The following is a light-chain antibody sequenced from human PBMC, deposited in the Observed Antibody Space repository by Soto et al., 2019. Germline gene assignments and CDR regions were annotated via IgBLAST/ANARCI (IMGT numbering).Light chain of an antibody. CDR1: SSGVGAYIY. J-gene: IGLJ1*01. CDR3: CSYASSRTYV. Sequence: QSVLTQPASVSGSPGQSITISCTGTSSGVGAYIYVSWYEHHPGKAPKVMIYEVTNRPSGGSDRFSGSKSGNTASLTISGLQAEDEADYYCCSYASSRTYVFGTGTKVPVL. CDR2: EVT. V-gene: IGLV2-14*01.